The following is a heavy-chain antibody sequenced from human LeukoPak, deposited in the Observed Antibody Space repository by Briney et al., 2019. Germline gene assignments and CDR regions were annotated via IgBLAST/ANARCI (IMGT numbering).Heavy chain of an antibody. J-gene: IGHJ4*02. Sequence: SETLSLTCTVSGGSISSSSYYWGWIRQPPGKGLEWIGSIYYSGSTYYNPSLKSRVAISVDTSKNQFSLKLSSVTAADTAVYYCARLVSYDILRGDYMQVAYFDYWGQGTLVTVSS. D-gene: IGHD3-9*01. V-gene: IGHV4-39*01. CDR3: ARLVSYDILRGDYMQVAYFDY. CDR2: IYYSGST. CDR1: GGSISSSSYY.